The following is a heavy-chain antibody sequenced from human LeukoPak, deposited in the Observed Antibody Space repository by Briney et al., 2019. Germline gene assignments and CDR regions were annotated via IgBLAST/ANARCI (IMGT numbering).Heavy chain of an antibody. CDR3: ARGPVDTTYLGFDY. CDR2: IYTSGST. Sequence: SETLSLTCTVSGASISSYYWSWIRQPAGKGLEWIGRIYTSGSTNYNPSLKSRVTISVDKSKNQLSLKLSSVTAADTAVYYCARGPVDTTYLGFDYWGQGTLVTVSS. J-gene: IGHJ4*02. V-gene: IGHV4-4*07. D-gene: IGHD5-18*01. CDR1: GASISSYY.